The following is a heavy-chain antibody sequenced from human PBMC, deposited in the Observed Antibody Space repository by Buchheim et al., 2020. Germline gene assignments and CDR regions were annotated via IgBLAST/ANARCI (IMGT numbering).Heavy chain of an antibody. V-gene: IGHV3-15*01. CDR2: IKSKTDGGTT. CDR3: TTAIVPAVVATYYYYYYGMDV. J-gene: IGHJ6*02. Sequence: EVQLVESGGGLVKPGGSLRLSCAASGFTFSNAWMSWVRQAPGKGLEWVGRIKSKTDGGTTDYAAPVKGRFTISRDDSKNTLYLQMNSLKTEDTAVYYCTTAIVPAVVATYYYYYYGMDVWGQGTT. CDR1: GFTFSNAW. D-gene: IGHD4-23*01.